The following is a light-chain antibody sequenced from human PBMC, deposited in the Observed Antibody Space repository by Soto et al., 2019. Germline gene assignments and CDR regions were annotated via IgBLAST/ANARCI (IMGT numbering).Light chain of an antibody. CDR2: EGS. CDR1: NSDVGSYNL. J-gene: IGLJ2*01. Sequence: QSALTQPASVSGSPGQSITISCTGTNSDVGSYNLVSWYQQHPGKAPKLMIHEGSKRPSGVSNRFSGSKSGNTASLTISGLQAEDEADYYCCSYAGSSTLAFGGGTKVTVL. CDR3: CSYAGSSTLA. V-gene: IGLV2-23*01.